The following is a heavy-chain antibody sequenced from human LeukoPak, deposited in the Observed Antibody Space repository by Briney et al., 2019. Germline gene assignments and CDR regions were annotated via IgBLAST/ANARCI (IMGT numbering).Heavy chain of an antibody. CDR2: IWYDGSNR. J-gene: IGHJ6*03. V-gene: IGHV3-33*01. CDR3: ARAGKSRLLWFGERPAVFMDV. Sequence: GGSLRLSCAASGFTFSSYGMHWVRQAPGKGLEWVAVIWYDGSNRYYADSVKGRFTISRDNSKNTLYLQMNSLRAEDTAVYYCARAGKSRLLWFGERPAVFMDVWGKGTTVTVSS. CDR1: GFTFSSYG. D-gene: IGHD3-10*01.